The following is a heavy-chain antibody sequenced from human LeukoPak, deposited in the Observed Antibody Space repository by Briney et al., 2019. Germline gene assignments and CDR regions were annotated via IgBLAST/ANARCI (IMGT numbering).Heavy chain of an antibody. Sequence: PGRSLRLSCAASGFTFSSYAMHWVRQAPGKGLEWVAVISYDGSNKYYADSVKGRLTISRDNAKNTLYLQMNSLRAEDTAMYYCTRILVGGNRAFDIWGQGTMATVSS. CDR1: GFTFSSYA. D-gene: IGHD2-21*01. CDR3: TRILVGGNRAFDI. J-gene: IGHJ3*02. V-gene: IGHV3-30*04. CDR2: ISYDGSNK.